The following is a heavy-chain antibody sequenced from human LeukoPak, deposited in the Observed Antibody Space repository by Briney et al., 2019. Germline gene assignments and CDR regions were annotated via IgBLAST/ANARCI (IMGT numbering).Heavy chain of an antibody. J-gene: IGHJ4*02. V-gene: IGHV4-39*07. Sequence: SETLSLTCTVSGGSIRSPGYYWGWTRQPPGKGLEWIGSMYYSGSSFYNPSLKSRVAISVDTSKNQFSLKLSSVTAADTAVYYCARDPAAGRPYFDYWGQGTLVTVSS. D-gene: IGHD6-13*01. CDR2: MYYSGSS. CDR1: GGSIRSPGYY. CDR3: ARDPAAGRPYFDY.